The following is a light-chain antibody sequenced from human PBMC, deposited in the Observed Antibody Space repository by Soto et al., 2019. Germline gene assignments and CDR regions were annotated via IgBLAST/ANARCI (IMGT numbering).Light chain of an antibody. Sequence: EIVLTQSPGTLSLSPGERATLSCRASQSVSSSYLACYQQKPGQAPRLLIYGASSRSTGIPDRFSGSGSGTDLTLTISSLEPEDFAVYYCQQYGSSPSLTFGGGTKLEIK. CDR3: QQYGSSPSLT. V-gene: IGKV3-20*01. CDR2: GAS. CDR1: QSVSSSY. J-gene: IGKJ4*01.